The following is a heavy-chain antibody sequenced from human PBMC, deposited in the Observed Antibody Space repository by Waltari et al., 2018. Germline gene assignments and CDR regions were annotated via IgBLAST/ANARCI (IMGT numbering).Heavy chain of an antibody. CDR1: GFTFSNPY. D-gene: IGHD1-26*01. V-gene: IGHV3-15*01. J-gene: IGHJ4*02. CDR2: VKSKTDGGKT. Sequence: EVQLVESGGGLVNPGGSLRLSCAASGFTFSNPYINWVRQAPGKGLGVVGLVKSKTDGGKTEDAAPVKGRFTISRDDSKDTAYLQMNSLRIEDTAVYYCATERTGSHDYWGQGTLVTVSS. CDR3: ATERTGSHDY.